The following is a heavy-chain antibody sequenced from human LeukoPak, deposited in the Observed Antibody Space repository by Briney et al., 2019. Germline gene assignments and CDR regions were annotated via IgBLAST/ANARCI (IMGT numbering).Heavy chain of an antibody. J-gene: IGHJ3*02. CDR3: AKELDTTMLIDAFHM. Sequence: GRSLRLFCAASAFTFSRFGMHWVRQAPGTGLECVAFISYDGSNKYYADFVKGRFTIYRDNSKNTLYLQMNSLRPEDTAVYYCAKELDTTMLIDAFHMWGQGTMVTVSS. CDR2: ISYDGSNK. V-gene: IGHV3-30*18. D-gene: IGHD5-18*01. CDR1: AFTFSRFG.